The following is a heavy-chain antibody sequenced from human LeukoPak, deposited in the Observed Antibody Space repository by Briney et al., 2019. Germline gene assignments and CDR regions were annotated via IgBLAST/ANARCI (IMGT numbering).Heavy chain of an antibody. CDR2: ISGSGGST. V-gene: IGHV3-23*01. Sequence: PGGSLRLSCTASGFTFSNYAMSWVRQAPGKGLEWVSAISGSGGSTGYADSVKGRFTISRDNSKNTLYLQMNSLRVEDTAVYYCARVGYCSSGICYGMDVWGPGTTVSVSS. CDR1: GFTFSNYA. CDR3: ARVGYCSSGICYGMDV. D-gene: IGHD2-2*01. J-gene: IGHJ6*02.